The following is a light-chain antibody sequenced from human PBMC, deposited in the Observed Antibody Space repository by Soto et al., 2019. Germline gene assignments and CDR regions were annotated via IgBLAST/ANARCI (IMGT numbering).Light chain of an antibody. CDR2: DVS. Sequence: EIVMTQSPPTLSVSPGDEVTLCCRASQNISSYLIWYQQEPGQAPRLFIYDVSNRATGIPARFSGSGAGTDFTLTISSLEPEDFAVYYCQQRSNWPRTFGQGTKVDIK. CDR1: QNISSY. V-gene: IGKV3-11*01. CDR3: QQRSNWPRT. J-gene: IGKJ1*01.